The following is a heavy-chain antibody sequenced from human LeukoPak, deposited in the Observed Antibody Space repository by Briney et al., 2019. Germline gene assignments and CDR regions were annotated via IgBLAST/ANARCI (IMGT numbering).Heavy chain of an antibody. CDR1: GGSISNFY. CDR2: IYKSGST. V-gene: IGHV4-59*01. CDR3: ARGELWASFDY. Sequence: SETLSLTCTVSGGSISNFYWSWIRQPPGKGLEWIGYIYKSGSTNYNPSLQSRVTITVDTSKNQFSLKLSSVTAADTAVYYCARGELWASFDYWGQGSLVTVSS. J-gene: IGHJ4*02. D-gene: IGHD5-18*01.